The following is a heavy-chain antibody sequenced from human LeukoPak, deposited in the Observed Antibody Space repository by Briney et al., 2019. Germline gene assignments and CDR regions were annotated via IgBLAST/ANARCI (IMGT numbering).Heavy chain of an antibody. D-gene: IGHD3-9*01. CDR1: GGSFSDYY. J-gene: IGHJ4*02. Sequence: SETLSLTCAVYGGSFSDYYWSWIRQPPGKGLEWIGYIYYSGSTYYNPSLKSRVTISVDTSKNQFSLKLSSVTAADTAVYYCARSITIFSVLDYWGQGTLVTVSS. CDR2: IYYSGST. CDR3: ARSITIFSVLDY. V-gene: IGHV4-30-4*01.